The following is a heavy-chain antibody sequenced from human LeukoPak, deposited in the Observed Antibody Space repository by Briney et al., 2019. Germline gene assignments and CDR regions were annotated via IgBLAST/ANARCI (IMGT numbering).Heavy chain of an antibody. CDR3: ARDRRPARTYSGLFDY. Sequence: QPGGSLRLSCAASGFSCSTRGMSWVRQAPGKGLEWVSAISGNDESTFYADSVKGRFTISRDNSRNTLYLQLSSLSAEDSAIYYCARDRRPARTYSGLFDYWGQGTLVTVSS. V-gene: IGHV3-23*01. D-gene: IGHD5-12*01. CDR1: GFSCSTRG. CDR2: ISGNDEST. J-gene: IGHJ4*02.